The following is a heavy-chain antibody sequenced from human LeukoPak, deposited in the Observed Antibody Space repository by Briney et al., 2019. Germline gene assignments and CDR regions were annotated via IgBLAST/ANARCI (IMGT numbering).Heavy chain of an antibody. Sequence: ASVKVSCKASGYTFTGYYMHWVRQAPGQGLEWMGWINPNSGGTNYAQKFQGRVTMTRDTSISTAYMELSSLRSVDTAVYYCARVGTRRYYYDSSGYYSDYWGQGTLVTVSS. CDR2: INPNSGGT. J-gene: IGHJ4*02. V-gene: IGHV1-2*02. CDR3: ARVGTRRYYYDSSGYYSDY. D-gene: IGHD3-22*01. CDR1: GYTFTGYY.